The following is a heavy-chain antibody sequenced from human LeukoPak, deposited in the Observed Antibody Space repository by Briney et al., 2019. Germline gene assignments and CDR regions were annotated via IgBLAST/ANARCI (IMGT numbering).Heavy chain of an antibody. J-gene: IGHJ2*01. CDR2: INHSGST. CDR1: GGSFSGYY. CDR3: ARVYYSRSYDYWYFDL. Sequence: KSSETLSLTCAVYGGSFSGYYWSWIRQPPGKGLEWIGEINHSGSTNYNPSLESRVTISVDTSKNQFSLKLSSVTAADAAVYYCARVYYSRSYDYWYFDLWGRGTLVTVSS. D-gene: IGHD6-13*01. V-gene: IGHV4-34*01.